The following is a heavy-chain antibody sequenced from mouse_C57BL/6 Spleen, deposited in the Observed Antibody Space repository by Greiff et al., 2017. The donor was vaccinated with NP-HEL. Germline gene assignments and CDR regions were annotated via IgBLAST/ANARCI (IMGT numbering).Heavy chain of an antibody. Sequence: EVQLQQSGPELVKPGASVKISCKASGYTFTDYYMNWVKQSHGKSLEWIGDINPNNGGTSYNQKFKGKATLTVDKSSSTAYMELRSLTSEDSAVYYCALDGNPPLYAMDYWGQGTSVTVSS. CDR1: GYTFTDYY. D-gene: IGHD2-1*01. J-gene: IGHJ4*01. V-gene: IGHV1-26*01. CDR3: ALDGNPPLYAMDY. CDR2: INPNNGGT.